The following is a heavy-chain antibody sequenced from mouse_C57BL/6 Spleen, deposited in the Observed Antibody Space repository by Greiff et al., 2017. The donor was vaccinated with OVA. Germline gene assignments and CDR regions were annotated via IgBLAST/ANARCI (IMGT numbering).Heavy chain of an antibody. CDR1: GFTFTDYY. J-gene: IGHJ1*03. Sequence: DVMLVESGGGLVQPGGSLSLSCAASGFTFTDYYMSWVRQPPGKALEWLGFIRNKANGYTTEYSASVKGRFTISRDNSQSILYLQMNALRAEDSATYYCARSRTRYFDVWGTGTTVTVSS. V-gene: IGHV7-3*01. CDR3: ARSRTRYFDV. CDR2: IRNKANGYTT.